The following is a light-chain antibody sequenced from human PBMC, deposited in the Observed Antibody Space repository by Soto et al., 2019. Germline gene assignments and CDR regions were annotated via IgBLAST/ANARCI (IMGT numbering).Light chain of an antibody. CDR1: QGIKND. J-gene: IGKJ1*01. CDR2: AAS. Sequence: AIQLTQSPSSLSASVGDRVSITCRASQGIKNDLGWYQQKPGKTPKLLIYAASTLQSGVPSRFSGSGSGTDFTLTIRSLQPEDSANYYCLHDYDYPRTFGQGTRWIT. CDR3: LHDYDYPRT. V-gene: IGKV1-6*01.